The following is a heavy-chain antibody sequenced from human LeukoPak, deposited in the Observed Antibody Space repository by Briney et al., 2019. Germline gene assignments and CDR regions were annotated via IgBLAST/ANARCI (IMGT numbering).Heavy chain of an antibody. V-gene: IGHV4-59*01. J-gene: IGHJ5*02. CDR3: TSFRTTFGELNH. Sequence: SETLSLTCSVSGGSINSYYCGWIRQPPGKGLEWIGYIYYSGSSNYNPSLKSRVTISVDTSKNQFSLKLSSMTAGDTTVYYCTSFRTTFGELNHWGQGTLVTVSS. CDR2: IYYSGSS. CDR1: GGSINSYY. D-gene: IGHD3-10*01.